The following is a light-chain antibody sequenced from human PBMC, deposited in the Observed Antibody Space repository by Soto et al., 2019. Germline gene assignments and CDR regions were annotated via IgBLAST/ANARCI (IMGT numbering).Light chain of an antibody. V-gene: IGKV3-20*01. CDR3: QQYGSSRT. Sequence: EIVLTQSPGTLSLSLGERATLSCRASQSVSSSYLAWYQQKPGQAPRLLIYGASSRATGIPDRFSGSGSGTDFTLTISRLEPEDFAMYYCQQYGSSRTFGQAPNVDI. CDR1: QSVSSSY. CDR2: GAS. J-gene: IGKJ1*01.